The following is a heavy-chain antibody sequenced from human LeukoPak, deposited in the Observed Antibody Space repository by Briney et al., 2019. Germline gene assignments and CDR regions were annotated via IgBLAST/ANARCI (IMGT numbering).Heavy chain of an antibody. V-gene: IGHV4-59*08. CDR1: GASISSNY. D-gene: IGHD4-17*01. J-gene: IGHJ4*02. CDR2: MYYSGST. Sequence: SETLSLTCTVSGASISSNYWSWIQQPPGKGLEWIGYMYYSGSTNYNPSLKSRVIISIDASKNQFSLKLSSVTAADTAVYYCARHPLRGAENYFDYWGQGTLVTVSS. CDR3: ARHPLRGAENYFDY.